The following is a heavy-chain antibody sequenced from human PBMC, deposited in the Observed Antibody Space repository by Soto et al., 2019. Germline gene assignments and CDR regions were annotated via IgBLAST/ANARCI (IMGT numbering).Heavy chain of an antibody. CDR1: GGSFSGYY. J-gene: IGHJ1*01. D-gene: IGHD6-13*01. CDR2: INHSGST. Sequence: SETLSLTCAVYGGSFSGYYWSWIRQPPGKGLEWIGEINHSGSTNYNPSLKSRVTISVDTSKNQFSLKLSSVTAADTAVYYCAREKPYSSSRHHPYWGQGTLVTVS. V-gene: IGHV4-34*01. CDR3: AREKPYSSSRHHPY.